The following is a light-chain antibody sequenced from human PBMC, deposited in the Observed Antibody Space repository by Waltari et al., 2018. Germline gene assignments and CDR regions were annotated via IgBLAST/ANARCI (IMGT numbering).Light chain of an antibody. V-gene: IGLV2-14*03. CDR2: DVN. CDR3: SSYSTSSSLIL. Sequence: QSALSQPASVSGSPGQSITISCTGASSDVGGHDYVSWYQHHPGKAPKLIIRDVNNRPSGVSNRFSGSKSGNTASLTISWLQAEDEADYYCSSYSTSSSLILFGEGTKVTVL. CDR1: SSDVGGHDY. J-gene: IGLJ2*01.